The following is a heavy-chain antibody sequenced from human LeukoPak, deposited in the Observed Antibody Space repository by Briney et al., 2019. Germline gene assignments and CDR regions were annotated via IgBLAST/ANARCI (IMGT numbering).Heavy chain of an antibody. Sequence: PGGSLRLSCAASGFTFSNAWMSWVRQAPGKGLEWVAVISHDGSNKYYADSVKGRFTISRDSSKNTLYLQMNSLRAEDTAVYYCARDSMVRGVFDPWGQGTLVTVSS. D-gene: IGHD3-10*01. V-gene: IGHV3-30*03. CDR1: GFTFSNAW. J-gene: IGHJ5*02. CDR3: ARDSMVRGVFDP. CDR2: ISHDGSNK.